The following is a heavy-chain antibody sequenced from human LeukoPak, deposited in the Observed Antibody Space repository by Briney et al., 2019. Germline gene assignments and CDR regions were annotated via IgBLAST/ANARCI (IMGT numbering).Heavy chain of an antibody. V-gene: IGHV3-48*03. CDR2: ISSSDSTI. CDR1: GFTFSSYE. J-gene: IGHJ6*03. Sequence: AGGSLRLSCAASGFTFSSYEMNWVRQAPGKGLEWVSYISSSDSTIYYADSVKGRFTISRDNAKNSLYLQMNSLTAEDTAVYYCARDPYSGGYWNYYYYYMDVWGKGTTVTISS. CDR3: ARDPYSGGYWNYYYYYMDV. D-gene: IGHD1-26*01.